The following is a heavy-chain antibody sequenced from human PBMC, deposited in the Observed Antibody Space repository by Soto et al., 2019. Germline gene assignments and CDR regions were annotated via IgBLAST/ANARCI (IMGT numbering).Heavy chain of an antibody. D-gene: IGHD1-26*01. Sequence: GGSLRLSCAASGFTFSDYYMNWVRQAPGKGLEWVSYISTNSRTIHYADSVKGRFTVSRDNAKNSLYLQMNSLRDEDTAVYYCARDFAWAFDYWGQGTLVTVSS. CDR2: ISTNSRTI. CDR1: GFTFSDYY. V-gene: IGHV3-48*02. CDR3: ARDFAWAFDY. J-gene: IGHJ4*02.